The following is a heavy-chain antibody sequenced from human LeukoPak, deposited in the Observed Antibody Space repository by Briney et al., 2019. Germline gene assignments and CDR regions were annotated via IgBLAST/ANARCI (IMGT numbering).Heavy chain of an antibody. Sequence: SETLSLTCTVSGGSISSYYWSWIRQPPGKGLEWIGYIYYRGSTNYNPSLKSRVTISVDTSKNQFSLKLSSVTAADTAVYYCARDGGYDILTGSKSYYFDYWGQGTLVTVSS. CDR3: ARDGGYDILTGSKSYYFDY. V-gene: IGHV4-59*01. CDR2: IYYRGST. J-gene: IGHJ4*02. D-gene: IGHD3-9*01. CDR1: GGSISSYY.